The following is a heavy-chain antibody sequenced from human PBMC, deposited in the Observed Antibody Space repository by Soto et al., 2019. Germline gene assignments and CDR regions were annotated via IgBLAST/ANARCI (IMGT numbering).Heavy chain of an antibody. J-gene: IGHJ4*02. Sequence: GESLKISCRGFGYSFTTYWIGWVRQMPGKGLERMGIIYPGDSDTRYSPSFQGQVTFSADKSISTAYMQWSSLKASDTAMYYCARYSGYDPNRAMPGGYYFDYWALGTLVTVSS. CDR2: IYPGDSDT. V-gene: IGHV5-51*01. D-gene: IGHD5-12*01. CDR1: GYSFTTYW. CDR3: ARYSGYDPNRAMPGGYYFDY.